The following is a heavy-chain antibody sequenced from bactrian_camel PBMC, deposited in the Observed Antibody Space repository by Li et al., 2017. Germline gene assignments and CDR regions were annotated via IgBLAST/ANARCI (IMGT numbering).Heavy chain of an antibody. Sequence: WQLVESGGGLVQPGGSLRLSCAASGFTFSSYYMSWVRQAPGKGLEWVSTFYTSGGSTYYADSVKGRFTISRDNARNTVYLQMNSLKSEDTALYYCATIGRVTSEFNYWGQGTQVTVS. J-gene: IGHJ4*01. CDR2: FYTSGGST. D-gene: IGHD2*01. CDR1: GFTFSSYY. V-gene: IGHV3S28*01. CDR3: ATIGRVTSEFNY.